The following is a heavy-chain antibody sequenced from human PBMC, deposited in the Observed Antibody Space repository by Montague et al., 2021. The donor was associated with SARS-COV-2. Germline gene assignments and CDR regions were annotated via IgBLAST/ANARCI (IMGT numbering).Heavy chain of an antibody. V-gene: IGHV4-39*01. CDR2: IYYSGST. D-gene: IGHD3-10*01. Sequence: SETLSLTCSVSGGSITSSSYYWGWIRQSPDKGLEWIVNIYYSGSTYYNPSLKSRVTISVDTSKYQFSLKLISVTAADTAVYYCVSLWKYGSGSHYAPWDYYNYGVDVWGQGTTVTVSS. J-gene: IGHJ6*02. CDR3: VSLWKYGSGSHYAPWDYYNYGVDV. CDR1: GGSITSSSYY.